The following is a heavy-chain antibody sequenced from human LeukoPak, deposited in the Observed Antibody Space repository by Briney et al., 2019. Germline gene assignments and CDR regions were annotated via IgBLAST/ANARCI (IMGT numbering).Heavy chain of an antibody. D-gene: IGHD2-21*01. CDR1: GFTFSNYA. J-gene: IGHJ4*02. CDR2: ISGSGDST. Sequence: GGSLRLSCAASGFTFSNYAMGWVRQAPGKGLEWVSTISGSGDSTYYADSVKGRFTISRDNSKNTLYLQMNSLRAEDTAIFYCAKDIATYSACFDYWGQGTLVIASS. V-gene: IGHV3-23*01. CDR3: AKDIATYSACFDY.